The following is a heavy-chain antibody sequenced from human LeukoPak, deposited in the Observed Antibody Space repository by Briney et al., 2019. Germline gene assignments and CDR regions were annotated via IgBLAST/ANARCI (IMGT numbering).Heavy chain of an antibody. CDR3: AKVRTGHYFDY. CDR1: GFNVSSNN. J-gene: IGHJ4*02. Sequence: GGSLRLSCAASGFNVSSNNMIWVRQAPRKGLEWVSLIYSGGNTYYADSVKGRFTISRDNSKNTLFLQMNSLRAEDTAVYYCAKVRTGHYFDYWGQGTLVTVSS. D-gene: IGHD1-1*01. V-gene: IGHV3-53*01. CDR2: IYSGGNT.